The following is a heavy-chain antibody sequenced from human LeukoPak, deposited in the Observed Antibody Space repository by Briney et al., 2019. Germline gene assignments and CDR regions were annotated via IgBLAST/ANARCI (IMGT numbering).Heavy chain of an antibody. V-gene: IGHV3-20*04. CDR2: INWNGGST. CDR3: ARDDLSGYDVNYFDY. CDR1: GFTFDDYG. D-gene: IGHD5-12*01. Sequence: PGGSLRLSCAASGFTFDDYGMSWVRQAPGKGLEWVSGINWNGGSTGYADSVKGRFTISRDNAKNSLYLQMNSLRAEDTAVYYCARDDLSGYDVNYFDYWGQGTLVTVSS. J-gene: IGHJ4*02.